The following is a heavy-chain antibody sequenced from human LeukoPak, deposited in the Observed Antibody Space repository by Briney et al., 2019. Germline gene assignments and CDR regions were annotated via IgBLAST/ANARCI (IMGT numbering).Heavy chain of an antibody. CDR1: GFTFSSSW. CDR2: INEDGSAK. Sequence: AGGSLRFSCAASGFTFSSSWMSWVRQAPGKGLEWVANINEDGSAKYYVDSVKGRFNISRDNAKRSLDLQVNSLRAEDTAVYYCTRSRRDGNDYWGQGTLVTVSS. CDR3: TRSRRDGNDY. D-gene: IGHD5-24*01. V-gene: IGHV3-7*01. J-gene: IGHJ4*02.